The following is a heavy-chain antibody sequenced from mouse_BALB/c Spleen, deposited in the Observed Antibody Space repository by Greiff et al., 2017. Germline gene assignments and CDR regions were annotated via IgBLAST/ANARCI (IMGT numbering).Heavy chain of an antibody. CDR2: IYPGDGDT. V-gene: IGHV1-80*01. CDR3: ARSCGKGYFDY. CDR1: GYAFSSYW. J-gene: IGHJ2*01. Sequence: VKVVESGAELVRPGSSVKISCKASGYAFSSYWMNWVKQRPGQGLEWIGQIYPGDGDTNYNGKFKGKATLTADKSSSTAYMQLSSLTSEDSAVYFCARSCGKGYFDYWGQGTTLTVSS.